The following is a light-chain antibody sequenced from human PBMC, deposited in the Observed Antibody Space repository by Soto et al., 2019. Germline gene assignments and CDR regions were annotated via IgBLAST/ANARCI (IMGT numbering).Light chain of an antibody. CDR1: SGDVGGYNY. J-gene: IGLJ3*02. V-gene: IGLV2-11*01. CDR3: SSYAGSNNLV. CDR2: YVT. Sequence: QSALSQPRSVSGSPGQSVTISCTGTSGDVGGYNYVSWYQQNPGKAPKLMIYYVTERPSGVPDRFSGSKSGNTASLTISGLQTEDEADYYCSSYAGSNNLVFAGGTQLTVL.